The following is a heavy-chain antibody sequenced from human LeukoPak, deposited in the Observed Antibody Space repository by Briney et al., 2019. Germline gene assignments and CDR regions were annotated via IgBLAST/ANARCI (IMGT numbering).Heavy chain of an antibody. Sequence: GGSLRLSCAASGFTFSSYAMSWVRQAPGKGLEWVSAISGSGGSTYYADSVKGRFTISRDSSKNTLYLQMNSLRAEDTAVYYCAKETGYSSSWYGYYFDYWGQGTLVTVSS. CDR2: ISGSGGST. J-gene: IGHJ4*02. CDR3: AKETGYSSSWYGYYFDY. CDR1: GFTFSSYA. D-gene: IGHD6-13*01. V-gene: IGHV3-23*01.